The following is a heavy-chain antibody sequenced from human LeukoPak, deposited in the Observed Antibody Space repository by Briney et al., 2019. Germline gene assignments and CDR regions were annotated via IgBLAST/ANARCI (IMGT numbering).Heavy chain of an antibody. V-gene: IGHV3-7*01. D-gene: IGHD3-22*01. J-gene: IGHJ4*02. Sequence: GGSLRLSCAASGFTFGTYWMNWVRQAPGKGLEWVANIKKDGSEKYYVDSVEGRFTISRDNAKNTLYLQMSSLRAEDTAVYYCAKTHYYDSSGVPGDYWGQGTLVTVSS. CDR3: AKTHYYDSSGVPGDY. CDR2: IKKDGSEK. CDR1: GFTFGTYW.